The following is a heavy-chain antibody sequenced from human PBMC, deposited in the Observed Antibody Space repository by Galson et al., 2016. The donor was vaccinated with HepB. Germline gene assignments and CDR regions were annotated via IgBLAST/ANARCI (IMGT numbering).Heavy chain of an antibody. D-gene: IGHD7-27*01. CDR2: INHNGNSK. Sequence: SGFTFSRVDMSWVRQAPGKGLEWVANINHNGNSKNYADSVKGRFTISRDNAKNALYLQMNSLRAEDTAVYYCAGDPNWDSGYWGQGTLVTVSS. CDR3: AGDPNWDSGY. V-gene: IGHV3-7*01. J-gene: IGHJ4*02. CDR1: GFTFSRVD.